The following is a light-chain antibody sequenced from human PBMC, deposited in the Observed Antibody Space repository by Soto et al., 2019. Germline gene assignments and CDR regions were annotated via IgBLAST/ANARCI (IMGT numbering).Light chain of an antibody. J-gene: IGLJ2*01. Sequence: QSVVTQPPSVSAAPGQTVTISCSGSSSNIGINYVSWYQQLPGTAPRLLIYEDNKRPSGIPDRFSGSKSGTSATLGITGLQTGDEADYYCGTWDNSLNVVVFGGGTKVTVL. CDR3: GTWDNSLNVVV. CDR2: EDN. V-gene: IGLV1-51*02. CDR1: SSNIGINY.